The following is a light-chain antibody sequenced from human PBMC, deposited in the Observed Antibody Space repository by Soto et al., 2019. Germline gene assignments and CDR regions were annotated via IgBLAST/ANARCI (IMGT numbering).Light chain of an antibody. CDR3: QNYNSAPRT. CDR2: AAS. J-gene: IGKJ1*01. V-gene: IGKV1-27*01. Sequence: DIQMTQSPSSLSASVGDRVTITCRASQSISSYLNWYQQKPGKAPKLLIYAASTLQSGVPSRFSGSGSGTDFTLTISNLQPEDVATYYCQNYNSAPRTFGQGTKVDIK. CDR1: QSISSY.